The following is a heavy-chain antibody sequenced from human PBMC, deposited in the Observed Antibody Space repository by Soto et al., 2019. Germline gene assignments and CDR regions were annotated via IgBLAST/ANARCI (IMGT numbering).Heavy chain of an antibody. CDR3: AKDHWGSY. CDR2: ISTSGGNT. CDR1: GFTFDGYA. V-gene: IGHV3-23*01. J-gene: IGHJ4*02. D-gene: IGHD3-16*01. Sequence: GGSLRLSCAASGFTFDGYALRCVRQAPGKGLEWVSAISTSGGNTFYAVSVKGRFTITRDNSKNTLYLQMNSLRTEDTAVYYCAKDHWGSYSGQGTLVTVSS.